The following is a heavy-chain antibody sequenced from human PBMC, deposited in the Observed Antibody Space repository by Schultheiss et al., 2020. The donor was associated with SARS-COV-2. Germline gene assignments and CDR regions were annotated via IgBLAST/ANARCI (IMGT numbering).Heavy chain of an antibody. CDR3: ARSLYCSSTSCYEGHAFDI. CDR2: INHSGST. CDR1: GGSFSGYY. J-gene: IGHJ3*02. V-gene: IGHV4-34*01. Sequence: SETLSLTCAVSGGSFSGYYWNWIRQPPGKGLEWMGEINHSGSTNYNPSLKSRVTISVNTSKNKFSLKLISVTAADTAVYYYARSLYCSSTSCYEGHAFDIWGQGTMVTVSS. D-gene: IGHD2-2*01.